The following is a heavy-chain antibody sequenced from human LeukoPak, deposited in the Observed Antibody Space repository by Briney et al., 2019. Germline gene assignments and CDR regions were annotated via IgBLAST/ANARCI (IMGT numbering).Heavy chain of an antibody. J-gene: IGHJ4*02. CDR1: GFTFDDYG. V-gene: IGHV3-20*04. CDR2: INWNGGST. D-gene: IGHD1-1*01. CDR3: AKATGTLGN. Sequence: GGSLRLSCAASGFTFDDYGMSWVRQAPGKGLEWVSGINWNGGSTGYADSVKGRFTISRDNSKNTLYLQMNSLTAEDTAIYYCAKATGTLGNWGQGTLVTVSS.